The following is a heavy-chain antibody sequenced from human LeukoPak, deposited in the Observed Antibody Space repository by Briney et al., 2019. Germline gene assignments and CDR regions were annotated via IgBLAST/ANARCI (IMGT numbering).Heavy chain of an antibody. CDR1: GGSFSGYY. CDR3: ARVRGYSDYYYYMDV. V-gene: IGHV4-59*01. D-gene: IGHD5-12*01. J-gene: IGHJ6*03. CDR2: IYYSGST. Sequence: SETLSLTCAVYGGSFSGYYWSWLRQPPGKGLEWVGYIYYSGSTNYNPSLKSRVTISVDTSKNQFSLKLSSVTAADTAVYYCARVRGYSDYYYYMDVWGKGTTVTISS.